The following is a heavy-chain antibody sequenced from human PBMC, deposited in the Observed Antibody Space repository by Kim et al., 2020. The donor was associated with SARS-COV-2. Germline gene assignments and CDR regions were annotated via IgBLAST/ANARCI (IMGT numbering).Heavy chain of an antibody. CDR3: ARGPYSFGY. Sequence: GNTGYAQKFQGRVTMTRNTAISTAYMGLSSLRSEDTAVYYCARGPYSFGYWGQGTLVTVSS. J-gene: IGHJ4*02. D-gene: IGHD2-21*01. V-gene: IGHV1-8*01. CDR2: GNT.